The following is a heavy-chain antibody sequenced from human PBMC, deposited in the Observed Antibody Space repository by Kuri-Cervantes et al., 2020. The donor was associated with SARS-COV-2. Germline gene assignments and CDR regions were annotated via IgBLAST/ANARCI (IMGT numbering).Heavy chain of an antibody. V-gene: IGHV3-9*01. CDR3: AKDMSRYFHDSSGYYYYYYSMDV. J-gene: IGHJ6*02. D-gene: IGHD3-22*01. CDR2: ISWNSGSI. CDR1: GFTFDDYA. Sequence: SLKISCAASGFTFDDYAMHWVRQAPGKGLEWVSGISWNSGSIGYADSVKGRFTISRDNAKNSLYLQMNSLRAEDTALYYCAKDMSRYFHDSSGYYYYYYSMDVWGQGTTVTVSS.